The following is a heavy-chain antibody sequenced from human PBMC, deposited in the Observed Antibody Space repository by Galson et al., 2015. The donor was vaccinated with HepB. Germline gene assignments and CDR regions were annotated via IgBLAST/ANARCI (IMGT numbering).Heavy chain of an antibody. CDR2: IKQDGSEK. CDR3: AREMVGGWGTDYFDY. J-gene: IGHJ4*02. D-gene: IGHD6-19*01. CDR1: GFTFSSYW. V-gene: IGHV3-7*03. Sequence: SLRLSCAASGFTFSSYWMSWVRQAPGKGLEWVANIKQDGSEKYYVDSVKGRFTISRDNAKNSLYLQMNSLRAEDTAVYYCAREMVGGWGTDYFDYWGQGTLVTVSS.